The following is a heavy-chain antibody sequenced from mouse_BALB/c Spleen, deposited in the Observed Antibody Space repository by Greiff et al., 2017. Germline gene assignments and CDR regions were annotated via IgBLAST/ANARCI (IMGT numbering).Heavy chain of an antibody. D-gene: IGHD2-3*01. CDR1: GYTFTSYW. CDR3: ARWLLAY. CDR2: INPSTGYT. V-gene: IGHV1-4*01. Sequence: QVQLQQSGAELARPGASVKMSCKASGYTFTSYWMHWVKQRPGQGLEWIGYINPSTGYTEYNQKFKDKATLTADKSSSTAYMQLSSLTSEDSAVYYCARWLLAYWGQGTTLTVSS. J-gene: IGHJ2*01.